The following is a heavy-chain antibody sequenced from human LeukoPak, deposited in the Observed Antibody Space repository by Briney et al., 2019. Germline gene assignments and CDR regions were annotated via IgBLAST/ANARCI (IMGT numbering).Heavy chain of an antibody. D-gene: IGHD2-2*01. J-gene: IGHJ4*02. CDR1: GFTFSGSA. V-gene: IGHV3-73*01. CDR3: ARVGNTSWTTLDY. Sequence: GGSLRLSCAASGFTFSGSAMHWVRQASGKGLEWVGRIRSKANSYATAYAASVKGRFTVSRDDSKNTAYLQMNSLKTEDAAVYYCARVGNTSWTTLDYWGQGALVTVSS. CDR2: IRSKANSYAT.